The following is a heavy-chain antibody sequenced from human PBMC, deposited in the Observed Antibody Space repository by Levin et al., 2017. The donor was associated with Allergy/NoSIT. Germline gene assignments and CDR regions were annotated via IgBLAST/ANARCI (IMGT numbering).Heavy chain of an antibody. J-gene: IGHJ4*02. CDR3: TTDLGYSGYAWYY. Sequence: GESLKISCAASGFTFSNAWMSWVRQAPGKGLEWVGRIKSKTDGGTTDYAAPVKGRFTISRDDSKNTLYLQMNSLKTEDTAVYYCTTDLGYSGYAWYYWGQGTLVTVSS. CDR2: IKSKTDGGTT. CDR1: GFTFSNAW. D-gene: IGHD5-12*01. V-gene: IGHV3-15*01.